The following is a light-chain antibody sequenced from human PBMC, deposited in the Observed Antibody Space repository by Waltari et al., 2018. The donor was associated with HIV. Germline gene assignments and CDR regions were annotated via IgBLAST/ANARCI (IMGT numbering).Light chain of an antibody. CDR3: GTWDSSLSAV. V-gene: IGLV1-51*01. J-gene: IGLJ3*02. CDR2: DNN. Sequence: QSVLPQPPSVSAAPGQRVTISCSGSSSNIGNNYVSWYQHLPGAAPKLLIYDNNNRPSGMPDRFSGSKSGTSATLVITGLQTGDEADYYCGTWDSSLSAVFGGGTKLTVL. CDR1: SSNIGNNY.